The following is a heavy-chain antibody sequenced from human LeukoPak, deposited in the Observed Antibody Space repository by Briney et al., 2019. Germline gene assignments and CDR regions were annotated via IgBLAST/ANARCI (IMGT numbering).Heavy chain of an antibody. CDR1: GGTFSSYA. CDR2: IIPIFGTA. V-gene: IGHV1-69*06. D-gene: IGHD3-10*01. CDR3: ARKVPQFGELSSL. Sequence: SVKVSCKASGGTFSSYAISWVRQAPGQGLEWMGGIIPIFGTANYAQKFQGRVTITADKSTSTAYMELSSLRSEDTAVYYCARKVPQFGELSSLWGQGTLVTVSS. J-gene: IGHJ4*02.